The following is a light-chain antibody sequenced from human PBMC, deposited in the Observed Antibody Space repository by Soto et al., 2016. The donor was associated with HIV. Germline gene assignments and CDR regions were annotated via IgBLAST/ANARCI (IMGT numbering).Light chain of an antibody. CDR1: NIESKS. CDR2: HDS. J-gene: IGLJ2*01. CDR3: QVWDSGSDHRGGV. V-gene: IGLV3-21*03. Sequence: SYVLTQLPSVSVAPGKTASITCGGDNIESKSVHWYQQRPGQAPVLVVYHDSDRPSGIPERFSGSNSGNTATLTIKRVEAGDEADYYCQVWDSGSDHRGGVFGGGTKLDRP.